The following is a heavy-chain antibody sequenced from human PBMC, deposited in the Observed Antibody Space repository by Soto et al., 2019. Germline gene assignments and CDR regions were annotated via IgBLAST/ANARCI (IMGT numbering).Heavy chain of an antibody. V-gene: IGHV4-39*01. J-gene: IGHJ6*02. Sequence: SETLSLTCTVSGGSISSSSYYWGWIRQPPGKGLEWIGSIYYSGSTYYNPSLKSRVTISVDTSKNQFSLKLSSVTAAGTAVYYCASARFTTIFGVVIPGAPHYYYGMDVWGQGTTVTVSS. D-gene: IGHD3-3*01. CDR3: ASARFTTIFGVVIPGAPHYYYGMDV. CDR2: IYYSGST. CDR1: GGSISSSSYY.